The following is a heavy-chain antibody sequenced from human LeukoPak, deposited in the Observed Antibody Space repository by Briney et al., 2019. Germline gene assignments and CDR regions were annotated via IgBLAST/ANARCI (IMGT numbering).Heavy chain of an antibody. Sequence: GGSLRLSCAASGFTFSSYWMHWVRQAPGKGLVWVSRIKSDGSSTNYADPVKGRFTISRDNAKNTLYLQVNSLRAEDTAVYYCARDRGDYFDPWGQGPLVPVSS. V-gene: IGHV3-74*01. CDR1: GFTFSSYW. CDR2: IKSDGSST. J-gene: IGHJ4*02. D-gene: IGHD3-10*01. CDR3: ARDRGDYFDP.